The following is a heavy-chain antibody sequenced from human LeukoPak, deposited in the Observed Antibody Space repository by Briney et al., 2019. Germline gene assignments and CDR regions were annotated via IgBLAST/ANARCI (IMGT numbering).Heavy chain of an antibody. CDR2: ISSSSSTV. CDR3: ARLDWSNDAFDI. CDR1: GFTFSSYS. Sequence: GGSLRLSCAASGFTFSSYSMNWVRQAPGKGLEWVSYISSSSSTVYYADSVKGRFTISRDNAKNSLYLQMNSLIAEDTAVHYCARLDWSNDAFDIWGQGTMVTVSS. J-gene: IGHJ3*02. V-gene: IGHV3-48*04. D-gene: IGHD3-9*01.